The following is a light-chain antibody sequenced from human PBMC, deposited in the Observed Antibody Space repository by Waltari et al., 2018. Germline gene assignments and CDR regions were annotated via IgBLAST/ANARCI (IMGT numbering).Light chain of an antibody. V-gene: IGKV3-20*01. CDR1: QSVRNDY. CDR3: QQYGSSPWT. Sequence: EIVLTQSPGTLSLSPGERSTLSCRASQSVRNDYLAWYQQKPGQATRRLIYGAFSRATGIPGRFSGSGSGTDFTLTITRLEPEDFAVYYCQQYGSSPWTFGQGTKVEIK. J-gene: IGKJ1*01. CDR2: GAF.